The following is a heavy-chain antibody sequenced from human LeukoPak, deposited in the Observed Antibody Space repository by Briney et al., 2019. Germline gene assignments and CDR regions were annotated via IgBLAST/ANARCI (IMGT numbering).Heavy chain of an antibody. CDR2: INHSGST. D-gene: IGHD5-18*01. V-gene: IGHV4-34*01. Sequence: PSETLSLTCAVYGGSFSGYYWSWIRQPPGKGLEWIGEINHSGSTNYNPSLKSRVTISVDTSKNQFSLKLSSVTAADTAVYYCARMKGGYSYGRFDYWGQGTLVTVSS. CDR1: GGSFSGYY. J-gene: IGHJ4*02. CDR3: ARMKGGYSYGRFDY.